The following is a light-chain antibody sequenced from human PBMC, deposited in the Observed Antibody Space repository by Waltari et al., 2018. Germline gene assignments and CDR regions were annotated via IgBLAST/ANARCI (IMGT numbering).Light chain of an antibody. CDR3: NSWTSSNTWV. V-gene: IGLV2-14*01. CDR1: STDIGAFAY. CDR2: GVS. Sequence: QSALTQPASVSGSPGQSITISCTGTSTDIGAFAYVSRYQHHPGKAPKLLISGVSNRPSGVSVHFSGSKSGNTASLTISGLQAEDEADYYCNSWTSSNTWVFGGGTKVTVL. J-gene: IGLJ3*02.